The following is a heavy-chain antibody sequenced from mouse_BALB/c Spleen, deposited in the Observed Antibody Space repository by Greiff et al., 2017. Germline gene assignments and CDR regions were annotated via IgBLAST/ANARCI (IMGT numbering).Heavy chain of an antibody. J-gene: IGHJ3*01. Sequence: DVQLQESGPGLVKPSQSLSLTCTVTGYSITSDYAWNWIRQFPGNKLEWMGYISYSGSTSYNPSLKSRISITRDTSKNQFFLQLNSVTTEDTATYYCARSGKYDGTAYWGQGTLVTVSA. CDR2: ISYSGST. CDR1: GYSITSDYA. V-gene: IGHV3-2*02. CDR3: ARSGKYDGTAY. D-gene: IGHD2-14*01.